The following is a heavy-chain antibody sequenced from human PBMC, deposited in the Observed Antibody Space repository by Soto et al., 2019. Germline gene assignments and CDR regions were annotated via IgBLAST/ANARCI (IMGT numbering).Heavy chain of an antibody. CDR3: ARSWGIAAADYSGVYYYYYGMDV. V-gene: IGHV4-59*01. CDR2: IYYSGST. Sequence: PSETLSLTCAVYGGPFSDYYWSWIRQPPEKGLEWIVYIYYSGSTNYNPSLKSRVTISVDTSKNQFSLKLSSVTAADTAVYYCARSWGIAAADYSGVYYYYYGMDVWGEGTTVTVS. CDR1: GGPFSDYY. J-gene: IGHJ6*02. D-gene: IGHD6-13*01.